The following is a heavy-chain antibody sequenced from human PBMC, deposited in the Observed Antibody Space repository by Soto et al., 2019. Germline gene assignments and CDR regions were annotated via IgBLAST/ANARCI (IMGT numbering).Heavy chain of an antibody. J-gene: IGHJ3*02. Sequence: ASVKVSCKASGGTFSSYAISWVRQAPGQGLEWMGGIIPTFGTANYAQKFQGRVTITADKSTSTAYMELSSLRSEDTAVYYCARGTLDCGGDCNAFDIWGQGTMVTVSS. D-gene: IGHD2-21*02. CDR3: ARGTLDCGGDCNAFDI. CDR1: GGTFSSYA. CDR2: IIPTFGTA. V-gene: IGHV1-69*06.